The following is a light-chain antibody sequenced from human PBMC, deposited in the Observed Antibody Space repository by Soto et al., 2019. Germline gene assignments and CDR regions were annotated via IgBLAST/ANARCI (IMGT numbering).Light chain of an antibody. CDR1: QSVYRW. J-gene: IGKJ1*01. Sequence: DVQMTQSPSTLSASAGDRVTITSRASQSVYRWLAWYQQKPGKAPKLLIYDASTLESGVPSRFSGSGSGTNFTLTISRLQPEDFAIYYCQHYNSYSEAFGQGTKVDIK. CDR2: DAS. V-gene: IGKV1-5*01. CDR3: QHYNSYSEA.